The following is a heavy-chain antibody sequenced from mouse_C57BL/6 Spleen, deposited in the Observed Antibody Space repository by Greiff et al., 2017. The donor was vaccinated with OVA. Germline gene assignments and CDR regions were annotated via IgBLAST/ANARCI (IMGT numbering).Heavy chain of an antibody. CDR1: GYTFTDYY. CDR3: ARERFDY. V-gene: IGHV1-76*01. CDR2: IYPGSGNT. Sequence: VQLQQSGAELVRPGASVKLSCKASGYTFTDYYINWVKQRPGQGLEWIARIYPGSGNTYYNEKFKGKATLTAEKSSSTAYMQLSSLTSEDSAVYFCARERFDYWGQGTTLTVSS. J-gene: IGHJ2*01.